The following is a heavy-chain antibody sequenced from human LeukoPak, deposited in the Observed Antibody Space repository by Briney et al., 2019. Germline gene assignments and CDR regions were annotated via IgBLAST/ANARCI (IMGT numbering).Heavy chain of an antibody. CDR2: INSNGDEI. CDR3: ANWIGSSSRDY. D-gene: IGHD6-6*01. Sequence: PGGSLRLSCAASGFTFSTYALTWVRLAPGKGLGWVSGINSNGDEIFYADSVRGRFTISRDNSNNALYLQMDSLRAEDTAVYYCANWIGSSSRDYWGQGTLVTVAS. V-gene: IGHV3-23*01. J-gene: IGHJ4*02. CDR1: GFTFSTYA.